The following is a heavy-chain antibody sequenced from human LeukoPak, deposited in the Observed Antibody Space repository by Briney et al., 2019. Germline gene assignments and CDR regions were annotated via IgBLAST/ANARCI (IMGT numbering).Heavy chain of an antibody. D-gene: IGHD4-17*01. J-gene: IGHJ4*02. CDR3: VKDLYGDYGGIDY. CDR2: IRGGGGSA. CDR1: GFTFSTYA. Sequence: PGVSMSLSCAASGFTFSTYAMTWVRQAPGKGLEWVSVIRGGGGSAYYADSVTGRLTISRDNSKHSLYLQVTSLKTADTARYECVKDLYGDYGGIDYWGEGTVV. V-gene: IGHV3-23*01.